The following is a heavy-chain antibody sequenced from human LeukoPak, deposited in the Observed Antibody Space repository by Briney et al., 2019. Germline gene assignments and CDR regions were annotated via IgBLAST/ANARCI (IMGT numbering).Heavy chain of an antibody. Sequence: ASVKVSCKASGYTFTSYGISWVRQAPGQGLEWMGWISAYNGNTNYAQKIQGRVTMTTDTSTSTAYLELRSLRTDDTAVYYCARDRTTGTTSPSDFDIWGQGTMVTVSS. CDR3: ARDRTTGTTSPSDFDI. J-gene: IGHJ3*02. V-gene: IGHV1-18*04. CDR2: ISAYNGNT. CDR1: GYTFTSYG. D-gene: IGHD1-1*01.